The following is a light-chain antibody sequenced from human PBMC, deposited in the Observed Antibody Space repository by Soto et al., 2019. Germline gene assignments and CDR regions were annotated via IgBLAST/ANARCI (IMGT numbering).Light chain of an antibody. V-gene: IGKV3D-11*01. Sequence: EIVLTQSPATLSLSPGERATLSCRASQGVSSFLAWCQRKPGQAPRLLIDDAPNRATGIPARFSGSGPGTYFTLTISSLEPEDFALYYCQHRSNWHGLTVGGGTKVEIK. CDR2: DAP. CDR1: QGVSSF. J-gene: IGKJ4*01. CDR3: QHRSNWHGLT.